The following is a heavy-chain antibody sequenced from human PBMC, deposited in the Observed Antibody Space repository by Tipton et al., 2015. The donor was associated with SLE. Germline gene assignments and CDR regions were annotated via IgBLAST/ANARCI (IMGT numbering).Heavy chain of an antibody. CDR1: GGSFSGYY. CDR3: ARAGYDFWSGKGYFQH. V-gene: IGHV4-34*01. CDR2: INHSGST. Sequence: TLSLTCAVYGGSFSGYYWSWIRQPPGKGLEWIGEINHSGSTNYNPSLKSRVTISVDTSKNQFSLKLSSVTAADTAVYYCARAGYDFWSGKGYFQHWGQGTLVTVSS. J-gene: IGHJ1*01. D-gene: IGHD3-3*01.